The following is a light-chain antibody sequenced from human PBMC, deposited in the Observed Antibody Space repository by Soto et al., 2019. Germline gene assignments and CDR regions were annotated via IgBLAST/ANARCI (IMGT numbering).Light chain of an antibody. J-gene: IGKJ3*01. Sequence: EIVLTQSPATLSLSPGERATLSCRASQSVGSYLAWYQQKPGQAPRLLIYDASKRATGIPARFSGSGSGTDFTLTISSLEPEDFALYYCQQLSHWPFTFGPGTKWISN. V-gene: IGKV3-11*01. CDR3: QQLSHWPFT. CDR2: DAS. CDR1: QSVGSY.